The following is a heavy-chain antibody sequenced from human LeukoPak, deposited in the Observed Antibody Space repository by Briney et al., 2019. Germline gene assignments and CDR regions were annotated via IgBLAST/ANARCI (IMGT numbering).Heavy chain of an antibody. D-gene: IGHD3-9*01. CDR2: ISSSSSTI. V-gene: IGHV3-48*01. J-gene: IGHJ6*03. CDR1: GFTFSSYS. CDR3: ARDLDYDILTGMDV. Sequence: GGSLRLSCAASGFTFSSYSMNWVRQAPGKGLEWVSYISSSSSTIYYADSVKGRFTISRDNAKNSLYLQMNSLRAEDTAVYYCARDLDYDILTGMDVWGKGTTVTVSS.